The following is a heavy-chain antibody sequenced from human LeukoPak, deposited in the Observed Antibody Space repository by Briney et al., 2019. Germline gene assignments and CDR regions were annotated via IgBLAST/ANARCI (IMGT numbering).Heavy chain of an antibody. J-gene: IGHJ3*02. CDR2: IYYSGST. D-gene: IGHD6-13*01. V-gene: IGHV4-61*01. CDR3: ARVLAAARDAFDI. Sequence: SETLPLTCTVSGGSVSSGSYYWSWIRQPPGKGLEWIGYIYYSGSTNYNPSLKSRVTISVDTSKNQFSLKLSSVTAADTAVYYCARVLAAARDAFDIWGQGTMVTVSS. CDR1: GGSVSSGSYY.